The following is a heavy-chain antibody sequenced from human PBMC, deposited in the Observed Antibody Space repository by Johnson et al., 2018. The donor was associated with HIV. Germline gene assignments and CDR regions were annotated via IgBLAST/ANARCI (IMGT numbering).Heavy chain of an antibody. D-gene: IGHD1-1*01. CDR2: IQYDGTNK. CDR1: GFTFSSYG. CDR3: ARPQGTGDAFDI. V-gene: IGHV3-30*02. J-gene: IGHJ3*02. Sequence: QVQLVESGGGVVQPWGSLRLSCAASGFTFSSYGMHWVRQVPGNGLEWVTFIQYDGTNKYYADSVKGRFTISRDNSKNTLYLQMNSLRAEDTAVYYCARPQGTGDAFDIWGQGTMVTVSS.